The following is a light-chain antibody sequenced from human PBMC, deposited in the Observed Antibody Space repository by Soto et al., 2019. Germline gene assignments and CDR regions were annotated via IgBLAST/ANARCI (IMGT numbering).Light chain of an antibody. J-gene: IGLJ3*02. V-gene: IGLV1-47*01. CDR3: ATWDDSLSSPV. CDR2: RNN. Sequence: QSVLTQPPSASGTPGQRVTISCSGSSSNIGSNYVYWYQQLPGTAPKHLIYRNNQRPSGGPDRFSGSKSGSSASLAISGLRSEDEADYYCATWDDSLSSPVFGGGTKLTVL. CDR1: SSNIGSNY.